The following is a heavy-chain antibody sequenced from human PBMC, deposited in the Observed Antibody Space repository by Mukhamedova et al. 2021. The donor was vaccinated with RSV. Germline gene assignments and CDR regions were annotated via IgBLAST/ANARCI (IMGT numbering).Heavy chain of an antibody. CDR2: INPSGGST. J-gene: IGHJ6*02. CDR3: ARRDRDYGMDV. Sequence: INPSGGSTSYAHKFQGRVTMTRDTSTSTVYMELSSLRSEDTAVYYCARRDRDYGMDVWGQGTTVTVSS. D-gene: IGHD3-22*01. V-gene: IGHV1-46*01.